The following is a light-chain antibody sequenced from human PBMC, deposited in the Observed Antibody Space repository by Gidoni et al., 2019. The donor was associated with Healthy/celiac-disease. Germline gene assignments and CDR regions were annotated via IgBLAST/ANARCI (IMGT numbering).Light chain of an antibody. CDR2: ASS. Sequence: DIQMTQSPYCLSASVGDRVTITCRASQSISSYLKWYQQKPGKAPKLLIYASSSFQSGVPSRFSGSGSGTDFTLTISSLQPEDCATYYCQQSYSTSWTFGQGTKVEIK. CDR1: QSISSY. J-gene: IGKJ1*01. CDR3: QQSYSTSWT. V-gene: IGKV1-39*01.